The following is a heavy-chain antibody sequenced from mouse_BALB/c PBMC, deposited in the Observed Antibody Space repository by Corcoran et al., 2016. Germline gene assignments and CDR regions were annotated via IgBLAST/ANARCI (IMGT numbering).Heavy chain of an antibody. CDR1: GFNIKDTY. D-gene: IGHD2-2*01. CDR3: VHYGYAGY. CDR2: IDPANGNT. Sequence: EVQLQQSGAELVKPGASVKLSCTASGFNIKDTYMHWVKQRPEQGLEWIGRIDPANGNTKYDPKFQGKATITADTSSNTAYLQLSSLTSEDTAVYYCVHYGYAGYWGQGTTLTVSS. J-gene: IGHJ2*01. V-gene: IGHV14-3*02.